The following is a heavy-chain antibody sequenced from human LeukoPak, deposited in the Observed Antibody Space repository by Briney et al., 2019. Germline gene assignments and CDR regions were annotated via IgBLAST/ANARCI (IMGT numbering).Heavy chain of an antibody. V-gene: IGHV3-23*01. CDR3: AKRKAGTAVYYYMDV. D-gene: IGHD6-19*01. CDR1: GFTFSSYW. Sequence: GGSLRLSCAASGFTFSSYWMSWVRQAPGRGLEWVSAISASGGSAYYADSMKGRFTISRDNSRNTLYLQMNSLRAEDTAVYYCAKRKAGTAVYYYMDVWGKGTTVTVSS. CDR2: ISASGGSA. J-gene: IGHJ6*03.